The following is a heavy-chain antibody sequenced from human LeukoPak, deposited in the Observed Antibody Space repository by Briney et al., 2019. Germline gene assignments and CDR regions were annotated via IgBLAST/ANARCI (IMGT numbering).Heavy chain of an antibody. CDR2: ISSRSDYI. CDR1: GFSFSTYS. J-gene: IGHJ4*02. Sequence: GGSLRLSCAASGFSFSTYSINWVRQAPGKGLEWVSSISSRSDYIYYADSVKGRFTISRDNANNSLYLQMNSLRAEDTAVYFCAKRGVVIRVILVGFHKEAYYFDSWGQGALVTVSS. V-gene: IGHV3-21*04. CDR3: AKRGVVIRVILVGFHKEAYYFDS. D-gene: IGHD3-22*01.